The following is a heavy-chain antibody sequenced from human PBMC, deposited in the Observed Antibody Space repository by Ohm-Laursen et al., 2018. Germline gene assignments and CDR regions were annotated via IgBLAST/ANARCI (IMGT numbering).Heavy chain of an antibody. CDR2: IYYSGST. J-gene: IGHJ4*02. Sequence: SETLSLTCCVSGGSISSYYWSWIRQPPGKGLEWIGYIYYSGSTNYNPSLKSRVTISVDTSKNQFSLKLSSVTAADTAVYYCARTTYYYGSGSYYNDYWGQGTLVTVSS. CDR1: GGSISSYY. D-gene: IGHD3-10*01. V-gene: IGHV4-59*01. CDR3: ARTTYYYGSGSYYNDY.